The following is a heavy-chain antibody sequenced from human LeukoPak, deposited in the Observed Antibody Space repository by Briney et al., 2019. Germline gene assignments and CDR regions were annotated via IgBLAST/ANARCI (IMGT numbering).Heavy chain of an antibody. Sequence: QPGGSLRLSCAASGFTFSSYGMHWVRQAPGKGLEWVSAISGSGGSTYYADSVKGRFTISRDNSKNTLYLQMNSLRAEDTAVYYCAKDEGYDFWSGYHFDYWGQGTLVTVSS. V-gene: IGHV3-23*01. CDR3: AKDEGYDFWSGYHFDY. D-gene: IGHD3-3*01. CDR2: ISGSGGST. CDR1: GFTFSSYG. J-gene: IGHJ4*02.